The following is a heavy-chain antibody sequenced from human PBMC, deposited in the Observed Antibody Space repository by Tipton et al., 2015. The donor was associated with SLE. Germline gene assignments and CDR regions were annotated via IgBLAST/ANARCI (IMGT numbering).Heavy chain of an antibody. Sequence: TLSLTCTVSGVSISSTDDYWTWIRQPAGKGLEWIGRIYNSGSAHYNPSLRSRVTISIDTSQNHFSLQLTSVTAADAGLYYCARVGAPISAFDVWGQGTMVNASS. CDR2: IYNSGSA. CDR3: ARVGAPISAFDV. V-gene: IGHV4-61*02. J-gene: IGHJ3*01. CDR1: GVSISSTDDY. D-gene: IGHD1-26*01.